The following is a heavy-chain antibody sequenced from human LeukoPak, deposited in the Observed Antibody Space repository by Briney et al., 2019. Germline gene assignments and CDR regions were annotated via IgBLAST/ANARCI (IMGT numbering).Heavy chain of an antibody. CDR3: ARDNSVGDTAWWFDP. V-gene: IGHV1-18*01. D-gene: IGHD1-26*01. CDR2: ISGYKGNT. CDR1: GYTFSSYG. Sequence: ASVKVSCKASGYTFSSYGISWVRQAPGQGLEWMGWISGYKGNTKYAQKIQGRVTMTTDTSTSTAYMELSSLRSEDTAVYYCARDNSVGDTAWWFDPWGQGTLVTVSS. J-gene: IGHJ5*02.